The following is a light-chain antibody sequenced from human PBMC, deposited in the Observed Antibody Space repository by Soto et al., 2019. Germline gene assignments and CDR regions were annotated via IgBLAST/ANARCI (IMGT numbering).Light chain of an antibody. J-gene: IGLJ3*02. CDR2: ENN. CDR1: SSNIGAGYD. V-gene: IGLV1-40*01. CDR3: QSYDRSLSGSV. Sequence: QSVLTQPPSVSGAPGQRVTMSCTGSSSNIGAGYDVHWYQQLPGAAPKLLIYENNNRPAGVPDRFSGSKSGTSASLAIIGLQAEDEADYYCQSYDRSLSGSVFGGGTKLTVL.